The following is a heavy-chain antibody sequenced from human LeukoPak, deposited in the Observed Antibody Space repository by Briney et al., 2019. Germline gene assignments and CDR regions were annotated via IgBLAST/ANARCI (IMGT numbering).Heavy chain of an antibody. V-gene: IGHV3-48*01. D-gene: IGHD3-22*01. Sequence: GGSLRLSCAASGFTFSGYSMNWVRQAPGKGLEWVSHISSSSSTIYYAESVKGRFTISRDNAKNSLYLQMNSPRAEDTAVYYCARDLTYYYDSSGHDYWGQGTLVTVSS. J-gene: IGHJ4*02. CDR3: ARDLTYYYDSSGHDY. CDR1: GFTFSGYS. CDR2: ISSSSSTI.